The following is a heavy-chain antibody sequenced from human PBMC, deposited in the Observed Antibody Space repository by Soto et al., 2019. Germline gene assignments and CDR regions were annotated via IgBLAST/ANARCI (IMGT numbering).Heavy chain of an antibody. Sequence: HPGGSLRLSCAASGFTFSNHWMTWVRQAPGKGLEWVASVKQDGSEIYYGDSAKGRFTISRDNAKNSLFLQLNSLRAEDTAMYYCARDPGISSGWYYFDYWGQGTLVTVSS. D-gene: IGHD6-19*01. CDR2: VKQDGSEI. V-gene: IGHV3-7*05. CDR3: ARDPGISSGWYYFDY. J-gene: IGHJ4*02. CDR1: GFTFSNHW.